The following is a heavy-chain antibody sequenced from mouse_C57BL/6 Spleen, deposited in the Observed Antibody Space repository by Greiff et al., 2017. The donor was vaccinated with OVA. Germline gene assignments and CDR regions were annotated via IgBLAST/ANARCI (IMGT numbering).Heavy chain of an antibody. CDR3: AREAGYDGYFFAY. CDR1: GYSFTGSF. CDR2: INPYNGDT. J-gene: IGHJ3*01. V-gene: IGHV1-20*01. D-gene: IGHD2-3*01. Sequence: VQLQQSGPELVKPGDSVKISCKASGYSFTGSFMNWVMQSHGKSLEWIGRINPYNGDTFYNQKFKGKATLTVDKSSSTAHMELRSLTSEDSAVYYCAREAGYDGYFFAYWGQGTLVTVSA.